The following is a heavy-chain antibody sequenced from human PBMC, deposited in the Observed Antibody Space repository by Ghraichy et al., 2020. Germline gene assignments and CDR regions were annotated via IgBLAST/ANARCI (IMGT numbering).Heavy chain of an antibody. D-gene: IGHD2-15*01. J-gene: IGHJ4*02. V-gene: IGHV4-34*01. Sequence: SETLSLTCSVYDGPFCGYYWSVIRQSPGQGLEWIGEIYPGGRATYNPSLESRATISVDTSRNHFSLTLRSVTAGDTAMYYCARGRYCGGGGCYPRPSSFDSWGQGTLVTVSS. CDR1: DGPFCGYY. CDR2: IYPGGRA. CDR3: ARGRYCGGGGCYPRPSSFDS.